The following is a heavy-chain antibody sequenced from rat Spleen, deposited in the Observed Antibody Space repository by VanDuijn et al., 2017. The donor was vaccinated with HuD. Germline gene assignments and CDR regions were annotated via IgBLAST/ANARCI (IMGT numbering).Heavy chain of an antibody. J-gene: IGHJ2*01. Sequence: KESGPGLVQPSQTLSLTCTVSGFSLTDYSVHWVRQPPGKGLEWMGVMWSGGSTAYNLALKSRLSISRDTSKSQVFLKMNSLQTEDTAMYFCARGTTVPLYWGQGVMVTVSS. CDR2: MWSGGST. CDR3: ARGTTVPLY. CDR1: GFSLTDYS. D-gene: IGHD1-1*01. V-gene: IGHV2S63*01.